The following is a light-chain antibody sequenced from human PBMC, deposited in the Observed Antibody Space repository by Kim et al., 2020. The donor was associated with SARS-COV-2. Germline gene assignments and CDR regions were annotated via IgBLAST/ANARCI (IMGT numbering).Light chain of an antibody. V-gene: IGKV1-39*01. CDR3: QQSYSITWT. CDR2: ATS. Sequence: ASVGDRVTITCRASQSITRYLNWYQQKPGKAPNLLIYATSTLQSGVSSRFSGSGSGTDFTLTISNVQPEDFATYYCQQSYSITWTFGQGTKVDIK. J-gene: IGKJ1*01. CDR1: QSITRY.